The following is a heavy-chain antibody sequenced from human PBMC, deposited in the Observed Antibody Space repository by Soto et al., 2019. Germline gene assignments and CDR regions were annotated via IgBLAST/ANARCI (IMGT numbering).Heavy chain of an antibody. CDR1: GYTFTNFG. Sequence: GASVKVSCKASGYTFTNFGISWVRQAPGQGLEWMGWISAYNGNTNYAQKFQGRVTMTTDTSTSTAYMEVRSLRFDDTAVYYCARGGGIASPAYDGSLAPYDYWGQGTLVTVS. CDR3: ARGGGIASPAYDGSLAPYDY. CDR2: ISAYNGNT. V-gene: IGHV1-18*01. J-gene: IGHJ4*02. D-gene: IGHD6-13*01.